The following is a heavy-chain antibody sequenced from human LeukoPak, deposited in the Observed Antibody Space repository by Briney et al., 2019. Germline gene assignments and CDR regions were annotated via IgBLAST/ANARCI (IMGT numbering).Heavy chain of an antibody. CDR2: IRSKANSYAT. J-gene: IGHJ3*02. CDR3: TSLYGDYLNDAFDI. CDR1: GFTFSGSA. V-gene: IGHV3-73*01. Sequence: GGSLRLSCAASGFTFSGSAMHWVRQASGKGLEWVGRIRSKANSYATAHAASVKGRFTISRDDSKNTAYLQMNSLKTEDTAVYYCTSLYGDYLNDAFDIWGQGTMVTVSS. D-gene: IGHD4-17*01.